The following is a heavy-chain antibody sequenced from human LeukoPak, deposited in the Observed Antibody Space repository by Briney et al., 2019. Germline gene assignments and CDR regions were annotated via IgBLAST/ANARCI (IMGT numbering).Heavy chain of an antibody. CDR2: INPNSGGT. CDR3: ARGRIGIFGVVTPMDV. V-gene: IGHV1-2*02. CDR1: GYTFTGYY. J-gene: IGHJ6*02. D-gene: IGHD3-3*01. Sequence: GASVKVSCKASGYTFTGYYIYWVRQAPGQGLEWMGWINPNSGGTNYAQKFQGRVTMTRDTSIITAYMELSRLRSDDTAVYYCARGRIGIFGVVTPMDVWGQGTTVTVSS.